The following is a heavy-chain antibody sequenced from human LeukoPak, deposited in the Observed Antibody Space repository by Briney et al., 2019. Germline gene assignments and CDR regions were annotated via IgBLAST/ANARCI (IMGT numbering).Heavy chain of an antibody. Sequence: ASVKVSCKASGYTFTSYGISWVRQAPGQGLEWMGWISAYNGNTNYAQKLQGRVTMTTDTSTSTAYMELRSLRSDDTAVYYCARDLVVRGVGDAFDIWGQGTMVTVSS. CDR1: GYTFTSYG. D-gene: IGHD3-10*01. V-gene: IGHV1-18*01. CDR3: ARDLVVRGVGDAFDI. CDR2: ISAYNGNT. J-gene: IGHJ3*02.